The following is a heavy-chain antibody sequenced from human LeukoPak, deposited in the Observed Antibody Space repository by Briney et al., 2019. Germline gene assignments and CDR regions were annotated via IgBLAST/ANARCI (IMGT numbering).Heavy chain of an antibody. D-gene: IGHD2-15*01. V-gene: IGHV3-66*01. Sequence: GGSLRLSCAASGFTVSSNYMSWVRQAPGKGLEWVSVIYSGGSTYYADSVKGRFTISRDNSKNTLYLQMNSLRAEDAAVYYCAKAPVTSCRGAFCYPFDYWGQGTLVTVSS. CDR1: GFTVSSNY. CDR2: IYSGGST. CDR3: AKAPVTSCRGAFCYPFDY. J-gene: IGHJ4*02.